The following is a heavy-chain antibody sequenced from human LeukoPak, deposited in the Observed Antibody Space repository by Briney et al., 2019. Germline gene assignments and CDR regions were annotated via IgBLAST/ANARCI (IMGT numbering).Heavy chain of an antibody. V-gene: IGHV3-21*01. Sequence: PGGSLTLSCAASGFTFSSYTMNWVRQAPGKGLKWVSSIISNSRYIYYADSVKGRFTISRDNAKNSLYLQMNSLRAEDTALYYCARSIVVPAAISGAFDIWGQGTMVTVSA. J-gene: IGHJ3*02. D-gene: IGHD2-2*01. CDR1: GFTFSSYT. CDR3: ARSIVVPAAISGAFDI. CDR2: IISNSRYI.